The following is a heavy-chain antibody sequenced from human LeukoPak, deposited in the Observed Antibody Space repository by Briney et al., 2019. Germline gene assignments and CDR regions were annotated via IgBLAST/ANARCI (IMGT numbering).Heavy chain of an antibody. D-gene: IGHD3-10*01. Sequence: GGSLRLSCAASGFTFSSYAMSWVRQAPGKGLEWVSGISGGGGSTYYADSVKGRFTISRDNSKNTQDLQMNSLRAEDTAVYYCAKEITMVRGFVWGQGTLVTVSS. CDR1: GFTFSSYA. CDR2: ISGGGGST. CDR3: AKEITMVRGFV. J-gene: IGHJ4*02. V-gene: IGHV3-23*01.